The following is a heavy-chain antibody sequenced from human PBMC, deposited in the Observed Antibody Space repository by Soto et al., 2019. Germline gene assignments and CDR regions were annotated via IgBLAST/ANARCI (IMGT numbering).Heavy chain of an antibody. CDR3: ASSLGGSVWGSYRNNPYYYYYGMDV. CDR1: GGSFSGYY. Sequence: PSETLSLTCAVYGGSFSGYYWSWIRQPPGKGLEWIGEINHSGSTNYNPSLKSRVTISVDTSKNQFSLKLSSVTAADTAVYYCASSLGGSVWGSYRNNPYYYYYGMDVWGQGTTVTVSS. V-gene: IGHV4-34*01. D-gene: IGHD3-16*02. J-gene: IGHJ6*02. CDR2: INHSGST.